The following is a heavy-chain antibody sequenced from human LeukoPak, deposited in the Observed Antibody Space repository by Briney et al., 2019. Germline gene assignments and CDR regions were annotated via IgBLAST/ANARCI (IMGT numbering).Heavy chain of an antibody. CDR1: GGSISSGEYY. Sequence: SQTLSLTCTVAGGSISSGEYYWSWIRQPPGKGLEWIGYIYYSGSTYYNPSLKSRITISVDTSKNQFSLKLSSVTAADTAVYYCARERRGYCSSNICPSTDPWGQGTLVTVSS. CDR2: IYYSGST. CDR3: ARERRGYCSSNICPSTDP. D-gene: IGHD2-2*01. J-gene: IGHJ5*02. V-gene: IGHV4-30-4*01.